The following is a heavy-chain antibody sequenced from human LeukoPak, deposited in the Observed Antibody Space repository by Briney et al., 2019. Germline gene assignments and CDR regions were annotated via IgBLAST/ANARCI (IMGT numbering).Heavy chain of an antibody. J-gene: IGHJ4*02. V-gene: IGHV3-30-3*01. Sequence: GGSLRLSCAASGFTFSSYAMHWVRQAPGKGLEWVAVISYDGSNKYYADSVKGRFTISRDNSKNTLYLQMNSLRAEDTAVYYCGSAARYHFDYWGQGTLVTVSS. CDR1: GFTFSSYA. CDR3: GSAARYHFDY. CDR2: ISYDGSNK. D-gene: IGHD1-1*01.